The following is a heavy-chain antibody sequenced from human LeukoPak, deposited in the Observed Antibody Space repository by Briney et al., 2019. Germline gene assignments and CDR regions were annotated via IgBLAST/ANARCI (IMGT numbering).Heavy chain of an antibody. CDR1: GYSFTNYW. D-gene: IGHD2-15*01. J-gene: IGHJ5*02. CDR3: ARSKGYCSGGSCLQGDWFDP. Sequence: PGESLKISCKGSGYSFTNYWIGWVRQMPGKGLDWMGIIYPGDFDTRYSPSFQGQVTISADNSSSTAYLQWGSLKASDSDMYYCARSKGYCSGGSCLQGDWFDPWGQGTLVTVSS. V-gene: IGHV5-51*01. CDR2: IYPGDFDT.